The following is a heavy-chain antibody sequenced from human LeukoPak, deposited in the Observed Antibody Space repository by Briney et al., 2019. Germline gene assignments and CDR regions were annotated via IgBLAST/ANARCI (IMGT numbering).Heavy chain of an antibody. J-gene: IGHJ4*02. V-gene: IGHV3-21*01. CDR3: ARVDNWNEVTDDY. D-gene: IGHD1-20*01. CDR1: GFTFSTYA. Sequence: KPGGSLRLSCAASGFTFSTYAMTWVRQAPGKGLEWVSSISSSSKYIYYADSVKGRFTISRDNARNSLYLQMNSLRAEDTAVYYCARVDNWNEVTDDYWGREPWSPSPQ. CDR2: ISSSSKYI.